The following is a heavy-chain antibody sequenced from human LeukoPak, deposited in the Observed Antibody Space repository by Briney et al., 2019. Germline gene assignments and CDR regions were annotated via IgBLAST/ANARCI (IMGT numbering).Heavy chain of an antibody. D-gene: IGHD1-1*01. CDR3: ARDRAPSG. CDR2: ISSNGSTI. CDR1: GFTFSSHE. V-gene: IGHV3-48*03. J-gene: IGHJ4*02. Sequence: PGGSLRLSCAASGFTFSSHEMNWVRQAPGKGLEWVSYISSNGSTIYYADSVKGRFTISRDNAKNSLYLQMNSLRGEDTAVYYCARDRAPSGWGQGTLVTVSS.